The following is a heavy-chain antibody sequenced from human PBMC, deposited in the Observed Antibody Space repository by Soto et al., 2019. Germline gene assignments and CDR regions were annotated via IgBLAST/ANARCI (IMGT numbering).Heavy chain of an antibody. CDR2: ISAYNGNT. D-gene: IGHD5-18*01. V-gene: IGHV1-18*01. CDR3: ARACRSHGYLDY. J-gene: IGHJ4*02. Sequence: CKVPVYTFTNYGSSSGRQAPGQGLEWMGWISAYNGNTNYAQKLKGRVTMTTETSTSTDYLELRSLRADDSAVYYCARACRSHGYLDYWGQGTMVTVYS. CDR1: VYTFTNYG.